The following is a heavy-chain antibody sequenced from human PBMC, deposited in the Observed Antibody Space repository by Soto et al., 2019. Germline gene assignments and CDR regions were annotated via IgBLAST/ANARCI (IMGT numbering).Heavy chain of an antibody. Sequence: SETLSLTCTVSGGSISSSSYYWGWIRHPPGKGLEWIGSIYYSGSTYYNPSLKSRVTISVDTSKNQFSLKLSSVTAADTAVYYCARGTSGRPRWLQPVDYFDYWGQGTLVTVSS. CDR2: IYYSGST. D-gene: IGHD1-1*01. CDR1: GGSISSSSYY. CDR3: ARGTSGRPRWLQPVDYFDY. V-gene: IGHV4-39*01. J-gene: IGHJ4*02.